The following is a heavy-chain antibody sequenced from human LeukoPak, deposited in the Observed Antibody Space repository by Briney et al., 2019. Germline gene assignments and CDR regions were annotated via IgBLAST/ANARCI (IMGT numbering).Heavy chain of an antibody. V-gene: IGHV4-39*01. CDR2: IYYSGST. Sequence: SETLSLTCTVSGGSISSSSYYWGWIRQPPGKGLEWIGSIYYSGSTYYNPSLKSRVTMSVDASKNQVSLKLSSVTAADTAVYFCATATKYYDILTGYYRGGVFDYWGQGTLVTVSS. CDR1: GGSISSSSYY. CDR3: ATATKYYDILTGYYRGGVFDY. J-gene: IGHJ4*02. D-gene: IGHD3-9*01.